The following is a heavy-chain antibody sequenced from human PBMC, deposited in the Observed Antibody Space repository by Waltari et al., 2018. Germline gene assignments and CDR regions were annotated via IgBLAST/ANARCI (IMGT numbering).Heavy chain of an antibody. D-gene: IGHD6-6*01. V-gene: IGHV3-33*01. CDR1: GFTFSSYG. J-gene: IGHJ4*02. Sequence: QVQLVESGGGVVQPGRSLRLSCAASGFTFSSYGMHWVRQAPGKGLEWVAVIWYDGSKKYYAEYVKGRFTISRDNSKNTLYLQMNSLRAEDTAVYYCARGDGSSPFYYFDYWGQGTLVTVSS. CDR3: ARGDGSSPFYYFDY. CDR2: IWYDGSKK.